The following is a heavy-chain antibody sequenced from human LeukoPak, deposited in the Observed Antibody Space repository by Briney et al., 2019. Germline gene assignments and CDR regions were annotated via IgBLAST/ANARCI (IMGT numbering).Heavy chain of an antibody. CDR3: ARQIAVYSITNY. J-gene: IGHJ4*02. V-gene: IGHV4-34*01. D-gene: IGHD3-10*01. CDR1: GGSFSGYY. CDR2: INHSGST. Sequence: SETLSLTCAVYGGSFSGYYWSWIRQPPGKGLEWIGEINHSGSTNYNPSLKSRVTISVDTSKNQFSLKLSSVTAADTAVYYCARQIAVYSITNYWGQGTLVTVSS.